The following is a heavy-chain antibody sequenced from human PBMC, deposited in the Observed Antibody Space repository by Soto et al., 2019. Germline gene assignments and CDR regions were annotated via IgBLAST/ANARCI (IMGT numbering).Heavy chain of an antibody. V-gene: IGHV1-8*01. D-gene: IGHD1-20*01. CDR1: GYTFTSYD. J-gene: IGHJ4*02. Sequence: ASVKVSCKASGYTFTSYDINWVRQATGQGLEWMGWMNPNSGKAGYAQKFQGRVTITRNKSTSTAYMELSSLRSEDTAVYYCASEASITGSPFDYWGQGTLVTVSS. CDR3: ASEASITGSPFDY. CDR2: MNPNSGKA.